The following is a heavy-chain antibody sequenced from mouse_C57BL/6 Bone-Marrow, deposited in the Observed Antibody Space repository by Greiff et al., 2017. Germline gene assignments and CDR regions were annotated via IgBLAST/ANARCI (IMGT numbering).Heavy chain of an antibody. Sequence: VQLQESGAELVRPGASVKLSCKASGYTFTDYYINWVKQRPGQGLEWIARIYPGSGNTYYNEKFKGKATLTAEKSSSTAYMQLSSLTSEDSAVYFCARVCYYGSSYAMDYWGQGTSVTVSS. J-gene: IGHJ4*01. V-gene: IGHV1-76*01. CDR3: ARVCYYGSSYAMDY. CDR1: GYTFTDYY. D-gene: IGHD1-1*01. CDR2: IYPGSGNT.